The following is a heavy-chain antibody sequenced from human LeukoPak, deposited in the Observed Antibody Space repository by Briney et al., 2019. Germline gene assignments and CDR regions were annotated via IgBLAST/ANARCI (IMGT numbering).Heavy chain of an antibody. CDR3: ARNSDYYDYSPQSV. CDR1: GFTFSSYA. D-gene: IGHD3-22*01. V-gene: IGHV3-30*04. Sequence: GGSLRLSCAASGFTFSSYALHWVRQAPGKGLEWVALISHDGSDKCYADSVKGRFPISRGNSKNMLYLQMNSLRIEDTAVYYCARNSDYYDYSPQSVWGQGTLVTVS. CDR2: ISHDGSDK. J-gene: IGHJ4*02.